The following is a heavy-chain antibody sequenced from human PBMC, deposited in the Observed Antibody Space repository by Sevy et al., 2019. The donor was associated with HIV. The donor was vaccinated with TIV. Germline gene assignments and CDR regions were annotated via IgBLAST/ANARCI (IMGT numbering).Heavy chain of an antibody. Sequence: ASVKVSCKAPGYTFTSYGISWVRQAPGQGLEWMGWISAYNGNTNYAQILQGRVTMTTDTSTSTAYMELRSLRSDDTAVYYCARAIYSSSWYPKGGYYYYYGMDVWGQGTTVTVSS. D-gene: IGHD6-13*01. V-gene: IGHV1-18*01. CDR2: ISAYNGNT. CDR1: GYTFTSYG. J-gene: IGHJ6*02. CDR3: ARAIYSSSWYPKGGYYYYYGMDV.